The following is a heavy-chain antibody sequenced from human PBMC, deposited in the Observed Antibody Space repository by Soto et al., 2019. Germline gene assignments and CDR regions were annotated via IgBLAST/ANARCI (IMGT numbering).Heavy chain of an antibody. V-gene: IGHV3-30*18. CDR1: GFTFSSYG. CDR2: ILYDGSKK. CDR3: AKDRGALRWSEEHYYFDY. J-gene: IGHJ4*02. Sequence: LRLSCAASGFTFSSYGMHWVRQAPGKGLEWVAVILYDGSKKYYADSMKGRFTISRDNSKNTLYLQMNSLRAEDSALYYCAKDRGALRWSEEHYYFDYWGQGSLVTVSS. D-gene: IGHD2-15*01.